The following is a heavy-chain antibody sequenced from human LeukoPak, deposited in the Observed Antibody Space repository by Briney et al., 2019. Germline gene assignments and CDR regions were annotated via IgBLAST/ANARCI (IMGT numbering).Heavy chain of an antibody. Sequence: PSETLSLTCTVSGSSIGSYYWTWIRQPPGTGLEWIGYIYNSGNTNYNPSLKSRVTISVDTSKNQFSLKLSSVTAADTAVYYCARRLKIFGVGAGDAFDIWGQGTMVTASS. V-gene: IGHV4-59*01. CDR1: GSSIGSYY. D-gene: IGHD3-3*01. CDR3: ARRLKIFGVGAGDAFDI. CDR2: IYNSGNT. J-gene: IGHJ3*02.